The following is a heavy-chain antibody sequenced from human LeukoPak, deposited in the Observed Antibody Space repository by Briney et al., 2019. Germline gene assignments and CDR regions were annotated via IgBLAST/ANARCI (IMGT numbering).Heavy chain of an antibody. J-gene: IGHJ4*02. Sequence: SETLSLICTVSGGSISSYYWSWIRQPPGKGLEWIGYIYYSGGTNYNPSLKSRVTISVDTSKNQFSLKLSSVTAADSAVYYCPRALAGGYFDHWGQGTLVTVSS. D-gene: IGHD6-13*01. CDR3: PRALAGGYFDH. V-gene: IGHV4-59*01. CDR2: IYYSGGT. CDR1: GGSISSYY.